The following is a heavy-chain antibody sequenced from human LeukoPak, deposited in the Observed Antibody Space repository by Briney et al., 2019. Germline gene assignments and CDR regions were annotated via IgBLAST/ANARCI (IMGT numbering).Heavy chain of an antibody. D-gene: IGHD3-9*01. J-gene: IGHJ4*02. CDR2: IIPIFGTA. Sequence: SVKVSCKASGGTFSSYAISWVRQAPGQGLEWMGGIIPIFGTANYAQKFQGRVTITADESTSTAYMELSSLRSEDTAVYYCAIGPHYDILTGHLTSTPDYWGQGTLVTVSS. CDR1: GGTFSSYA. CDR3: AIGPHYDILTGHLTSTPDY. V-gene: IGHV1-69*01.